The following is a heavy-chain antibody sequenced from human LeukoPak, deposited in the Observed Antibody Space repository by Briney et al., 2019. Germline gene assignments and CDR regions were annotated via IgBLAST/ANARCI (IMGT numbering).Heavy chain of an antibody. Sequence: PGGSLRLSCAASGLTFSHYWRHWVRQAPGKGLVGVSLIESDGRRTSYADSVRGRFTISRDNAKSTLYLQMNSLRAEDTAVYYCARDLSNWNDAGGASWGQGTLVTVSS. CDR2: IESDGRRT. CDR1: GLTFSHYW. CDR3: ARDLSNWNDAGGAS. V-gene: IGHV3-74*01. J-gene: IGHJ5*02. D-gene: IGHD1-20*01.